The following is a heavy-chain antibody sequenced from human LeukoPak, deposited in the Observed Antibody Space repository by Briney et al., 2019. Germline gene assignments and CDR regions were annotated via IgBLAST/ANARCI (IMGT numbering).Heavy chain of an antibody. J-gene: IGHJ4*02. Sequence: EASVKVSCKASGYTFSVHYMHWIRQAPGQGLEWMGWINPNNGVTNYAQKFQGRVTMTRDTSINTAYMELSRLRSDDTAVYYCARVYRGPDYWGQGTLVTVSS. D-gene: IGHD3-10*01. CDR1: GYTFSVHY. V-gene: IGHV1-2*02. CDR3: ARVYRGPDY. CDR2: INPNNGVT.